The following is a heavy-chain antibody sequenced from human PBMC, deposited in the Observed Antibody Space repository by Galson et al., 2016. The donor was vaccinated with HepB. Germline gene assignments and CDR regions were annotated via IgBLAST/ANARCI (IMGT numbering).Heavy chain of an antibody. CDR1: GYIFNTYW. J-gene: IGHJ5*02. Sequence: QSGAEVKQPGESLRISCGGSGYIFNTYWIGWVRQMPGKGLESVGNISPGDSDTSSRPSVQGHVTTSADRSISTAYRQWSSLKASDTAIYYCARLGGRVPVPGISWSNWFDPWGQGTLVTVSS. CDR2: ISPGDSDT. D-gene: IGHD6-19*01. CDR3: ARLGGRVPVPGISWSNWFDP. V-gene: IGHV5-51*01.